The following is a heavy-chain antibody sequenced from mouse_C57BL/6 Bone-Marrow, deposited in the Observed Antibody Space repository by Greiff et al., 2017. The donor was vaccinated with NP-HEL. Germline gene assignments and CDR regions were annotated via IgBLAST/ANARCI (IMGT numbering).Heavy chain of an antibody. CDR2: INPGSGGT. CDR3: ANKHYSCGEIFDY. V-gene: IGHV1-54*01. Sequence: QVQLQQSGAELVRPGTSVKVSCKASGYAFTNYLIEWVKQRPGQGLEWLGVINPGSGGTNYHEKFKGKATLTADKSSSTAYMQLSSLTSEDSAVYFCANKHYSCGEIFDYWGQGTTLTVSS. D-gene: IGHD2-12*01. CDR1: GYAFTNYL. J-gene: IGHJ2*01.